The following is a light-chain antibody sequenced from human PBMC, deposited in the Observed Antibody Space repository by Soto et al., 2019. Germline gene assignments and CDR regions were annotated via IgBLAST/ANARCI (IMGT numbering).Light chain of an antibody. Sequence: AIRMTQSPSSLSASTGDRVTITCRASQGISSYLAWYQQKPGKAPKLLIYAASTLQSGVPSRFSGSGSGTDFTLTISCLQSEDFATYYCQQEYSYPGTFGPGTKVDIK. CDR2: AAS. CDR1: QGISSY. CDR3: QQEYSYPGT. V-gene: IGKV1-8*01. J-gene: IGKJ3*01.